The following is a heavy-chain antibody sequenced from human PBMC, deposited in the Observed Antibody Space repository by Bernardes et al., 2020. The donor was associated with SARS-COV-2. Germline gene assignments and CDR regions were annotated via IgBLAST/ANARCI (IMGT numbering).Heavy chain of an antibody. Sequence: SETLTLTCIVSGASVRSHLYHWSWIRQTPGKGLEWFGYVYYTGRTDSNPSLESRVTISVDISKNQFSLKLTSVTAADTAVYFCARDDGGRGLPDFWGQGILVTVSS. CDR3: ARDDGGRGLPDF. V-gene: IGHV4-61*01. CDR2: VYYTGRT. D-gene: IGHD3-10*01. J-gene: IGHJ4*02. CDR1: GASVRSHLYH.